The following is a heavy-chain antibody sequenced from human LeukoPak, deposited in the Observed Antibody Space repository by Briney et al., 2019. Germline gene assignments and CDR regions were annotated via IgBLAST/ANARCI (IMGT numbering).Heavy chain of an antibody. V-gene: IGHV4-30-4*01. CDR2: IYYSGST. CDR1: GGSISSGDYY. D-gene: IGHD2-15*01. J-gene: IGHJ5*02. CDR3: ARAVVVVAATNWFDP. Sequence: SETLSLTCTVSGGSISSGDYYWSWIRQPPGKRLEWIGYIYYSGSTYYNPSLKRRVTISVDTSKTQFSLKLSSVTAADTAVYYCARAVVVVAATNWFDPWGQGTLVTVSS.